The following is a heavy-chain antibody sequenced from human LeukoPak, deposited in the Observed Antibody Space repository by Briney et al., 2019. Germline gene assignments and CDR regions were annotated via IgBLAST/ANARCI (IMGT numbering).Heavy chain of an antibody. CDR1: GCSISSGYH. J-gene: IGHJ4*02. D-gene: IGHD5-18*01. Sequence: SETLSLTCAVSGCSISSGYHWGWIRPPPGKGLEWIGSIYHSGSTYYNPSLKSRVTISVDTSKNQFSLKLSSVTAADTAVYYCAREARYSYGPFFDYWGQGTLVTVSS. CDR2: IYHSGST. CDR3: AREARYSYGPFFDY. V-gene: IGHV4-38-2*01.